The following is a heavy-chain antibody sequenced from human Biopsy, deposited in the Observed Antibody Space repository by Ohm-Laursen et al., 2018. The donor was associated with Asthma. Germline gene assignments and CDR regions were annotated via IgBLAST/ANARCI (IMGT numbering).Heavy chain of an antibody. J-gene: IGHJ3*02. Sequence: SSVKVSCKASGYTFINYAIHWVRQTPGQRLEWMGWINAGNGNTKYSEKFQGRVTITRDTSASTAYMDLSSLRSEDTAVYYCARTYYDFLTGQVNDALAMWGQGTVVTVSS. CDR2: INAGNGNT. CDR3: ARTYYDFLTGQVNDALAM. V-gene: IGHV1-3*01. CDR1: GYTFINYA. D-gene: IGHD3-9*01.